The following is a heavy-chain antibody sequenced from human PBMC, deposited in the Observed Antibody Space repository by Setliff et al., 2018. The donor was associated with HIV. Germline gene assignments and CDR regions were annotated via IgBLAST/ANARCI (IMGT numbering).Heavy chain of an antibody. CDR3: ARYDMPSSDSSGYYYDS. CDR2: IYYSGTT. V-gene: IGHV4-31*03. J-gene: IGHJ5*01. CDR1: GGSINSGNNY. D-gene: IGHD3-22*01. Sequence: SETLSLTCTVSGGSINSGNNYWSWIRQHPGKGLEWIVFIYYSGTTYYSPSLKSRVTISVDTSKNQFSLKLNSVTAADTAVYYCARYDMPSSDSSGYYYDSWGQGSLVTVSS.